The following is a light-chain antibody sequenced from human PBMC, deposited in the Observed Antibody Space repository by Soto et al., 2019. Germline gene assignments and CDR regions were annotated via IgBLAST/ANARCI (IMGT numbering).Light chain of an antibody. J-gene: IGKJ1*01. CDR1: QAISSW. CDR3: QQYSSYPT. V-gene: IGKV1-5*01. Sequence: DIQMTQSQSTLSASIGDTVTVSCRASQAISSWLAWYQQKPGKAPKLLIFHASRLESGVPSRFSGSGSGTEFTLTISSLQSDDFATYYCQQYSSYPTFGLGTKVDIK. CDR2: HAS.